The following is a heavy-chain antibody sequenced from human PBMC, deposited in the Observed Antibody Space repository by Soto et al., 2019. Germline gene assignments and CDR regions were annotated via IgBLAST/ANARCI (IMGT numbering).Heavy chain of an antibody. Sequence: SETLSLTCAVYGGSFSGYYWSWIRQPPGKGLEWIGEINHSGSTNYNPSLKSRVTISVDTSKNQFSLKLSSVTAADTAVYYCAIAAAENYYYGMDVWGQGATVTVSS. CDR1: GGSFSGYY. V-gene: IGHV4-34*01. J-gene: IGHJ6*02. CDR2: INHSGST. CDR3: AIAAAENYYYGMDV. D-gene: IGHD6-13*01.